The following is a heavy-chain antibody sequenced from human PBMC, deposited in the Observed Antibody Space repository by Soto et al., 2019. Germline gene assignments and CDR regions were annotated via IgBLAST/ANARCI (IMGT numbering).Heavy chain of an antibody. D-gene: IGHD3-16*01. V-gene: IGHV1-69*01. CDR3: ATGRGSGGFDS. CDR1: GGTSNRFA. CDR2: SIPIFGTA. Sequence: QVQLVQSGTEVKKPGSSVRVSCKASGGTSNRFAFSWVRQAPGQGLEWMGGSIPIFGTANYAPRFQGRAPITADESTSTGYMELSGLRSDDTATYYCATGRGSGGFDSWGQGTQVLVSS. J-gene: IGHJ4*02.